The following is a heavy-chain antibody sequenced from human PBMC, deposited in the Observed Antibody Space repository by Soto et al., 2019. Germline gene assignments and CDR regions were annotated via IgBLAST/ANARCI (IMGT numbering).Heavy chain of an antibody. D-gene: IGHD3-3*01. Sequence: QLQLRESGPGLVKPSEPLSLTCTVSGGSVSSSSFYWGWIRQPPGKGLEWIGSIYFSERTYYNPSRRSRVCMSRLTSKNQFSLTLTSVTASDTAVYYCASRPPYYDFGSAIDPCGQGTLVSVST. CDR2: IYFSERT. J-gene: IGHJ5*02. CDR1: GGSVSSSSFY. V-gene: IGHV4-39*01. CDR3: ASRPPYYDFGSAIDP.